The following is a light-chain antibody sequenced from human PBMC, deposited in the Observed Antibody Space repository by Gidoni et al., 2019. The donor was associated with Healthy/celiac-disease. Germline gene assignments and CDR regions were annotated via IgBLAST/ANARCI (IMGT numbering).Light chain of an antibody. CDR3: QTWGTGIRV. CDR1: SGHSNYA. Sequence: QLVLPQSPSASASLGASVKLTCTLSSGHSNYAIAWHQQQPEKGPRYLMTVNSDGSHTKGDGIPDRFSGSSSGAERYLTISGLQSEDEADYYCQTWGTGIRVFGGGTKLTVL. J-gene: IGLJ3*02. V-gene: IGLV4-69*01. CDR2: VNSDGSH.